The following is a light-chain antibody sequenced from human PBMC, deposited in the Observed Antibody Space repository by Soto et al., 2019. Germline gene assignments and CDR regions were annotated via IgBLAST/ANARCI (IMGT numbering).Light chain of an antibody. J-gene: IGLJ1*01. CDR3: SSATNSPSPDV. Sequence: QSALTQPASVSGSPGQSITISCTGTSSDVGDYNYVSWYQQHPGKAPKLMVYEVSNRPSGVSSRFSGSKSGNTASLTISGLLAEDEADYYCSSATNSPSPDVFGAGTKLTVL. CDR2: EVS. V-gene: IGLV2-14*01. CDR1: SSDVGDYNY.